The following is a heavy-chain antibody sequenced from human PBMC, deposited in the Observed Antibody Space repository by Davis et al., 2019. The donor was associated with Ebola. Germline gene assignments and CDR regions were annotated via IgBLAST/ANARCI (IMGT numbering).Heavy chain of an antibody. Sequence: PGGSLRLSCTASGFTFSDFSMNWVRQAPGKGLEWLSYITTGSTAIHYADSVKGRFTISRDNAQDSLFLQMNSLTEEDTAVYYCVRDYLFAFDLWGQGTMVTVSS. CDR1: GFTFSDFS. V-gene: IGHV3-48*02. J-gene: IGHJ3*01. CDR3: VRDYLFAFDL. CDR2: ITTGSTAI.